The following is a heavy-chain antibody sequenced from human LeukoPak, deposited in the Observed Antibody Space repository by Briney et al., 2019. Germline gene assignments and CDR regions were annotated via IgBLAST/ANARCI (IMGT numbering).Heavy chain of an antibody. D-gene: IGHD6-6*01. Sequence: PSETLSLTCSVSGSSFTTYYWSWIRQPPGKELEWIGYIYYSGGTNYNPSLKSRVTISVDTSKNQFSLKLSSVTAADTAVYYCARAEEQLVRHAFDIWGQGTMVTVSS. J-gene: IGHJ3*02. V-gene: IGHV4-59*08. CDR3: ARAEEQLVRHAFDI. CDR1: GSSFTTYY. CDR2: IYYSGGT.